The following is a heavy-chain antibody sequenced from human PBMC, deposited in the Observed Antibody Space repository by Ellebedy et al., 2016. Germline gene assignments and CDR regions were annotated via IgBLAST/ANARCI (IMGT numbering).Heavy chain of an antibody. CDR1: GFTFSSYG. CDR3: ARDSSGYYFLPDY. D-gene: IGHD3-22*01. Sequence: GGSLRLXXAASGFTFSSYGMHWVRQAPGKGLEWVAVISFDGSNEHYTDSVKGRFTISRDNSKNTLYLQMNSLRAEDTAVYYCARDSSGYYFLPDYWGQGTLVTVSS. CDR2: ISFDGSNE. V-gene: IGHV3-30*03. J-gene: IGHJ4*02.